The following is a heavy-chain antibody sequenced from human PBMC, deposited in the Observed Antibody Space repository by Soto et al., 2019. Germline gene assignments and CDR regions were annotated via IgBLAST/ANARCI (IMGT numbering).Heavy chain of an antibody. J-gene: IGHJ5*02. Sequence: GGALRLFCSASGFTFNRYSIGLVRPAPGKGLEWVSAISGSGGSTYYADSVKGRFTISRDNSKNTLYLQMNSLRAEDTAVYYCANPLRYFDWLLYSWGQGTLVTVSS. V-gene: IGHV3-23*01. CDR1: GFTFNRYS. CDR2: ISGSGGST. CDR3: ANPLRYFDWLLYS. D-gene: IGHD3-9*01.